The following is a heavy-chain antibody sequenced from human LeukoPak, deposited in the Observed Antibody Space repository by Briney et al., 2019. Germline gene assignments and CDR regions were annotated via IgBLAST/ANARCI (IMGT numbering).Heavy chain of an antibody. CDR1: GGSFSGYY. V-gene: IGHV4-34*01. J-gene: IGHJ4*02. D-gene: IGHD6-19*01. CDR2: INHSGST. CDR3: ARGIAVAGTYSLDY. Sequence: SETLSLTCAVYGGSFSGYYWSWIRQPPGKGLEWIGEINHSGSTNYNPSLKSRVTISVDTSNNQFSLKLSSVTAADTAVYYCARGIAVAGTYSLDYWGQGTLVTVSS.